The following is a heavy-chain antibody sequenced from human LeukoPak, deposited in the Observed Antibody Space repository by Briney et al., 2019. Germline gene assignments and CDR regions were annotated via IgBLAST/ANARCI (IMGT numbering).Heavy chain of an antibody. CDR3: ARDGWELLTGGEYYFDY. CDR2: ISAYNGNT. J-gene: IGHJ4*02. Sequence: ASVKVSCKASGYTFTIYGISWVRQAPGQGLEWMGLISAYNGNTNYAQKLQGRVTMTTDTSTSTAYMELRSLRSDDTAVYYCARDGWELLTGGEYYFDYWGQGTLVTVSS. D-gene: IGHD1-26*01. CDR1: GYTFTIYG. V-gene: IGHV1-18*01.